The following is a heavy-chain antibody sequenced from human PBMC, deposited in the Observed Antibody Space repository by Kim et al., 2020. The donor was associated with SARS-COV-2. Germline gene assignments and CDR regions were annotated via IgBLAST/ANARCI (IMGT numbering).Heavy chain of an antibody. Sequence: GGSLRLSCAASGFTFSDHYMDWVRQAPGKGLEWVGRTRNKANSYTTEYAASVKGRFTISRDDSKNSLYLQMNSLKTEDTAVYYCARVRSVSYYGMDVWGQGTTVTVSS. CDR1: GFTFSDHY. V-gene: IGHV3-72*01. CDR3: ARVRSVSYYGMDV. J-gene: IGHJ6*02. CDR2: TRNKANSYTT.